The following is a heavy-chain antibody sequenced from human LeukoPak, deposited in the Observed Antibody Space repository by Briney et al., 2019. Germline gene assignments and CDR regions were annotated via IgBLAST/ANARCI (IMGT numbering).Heavy chain of an antibody. CDR1: GGSISSYY. D-gene: IGHD2-2*01. Sequence: SETLSLTCTVSGGSISSYYWSWIRQPPGKGLEWIGYIYYSGSTNYNPSLKSRVTISVDTSKTQFSLKLSSVTAADTAVYYCAREGGYCSSTSCRYYYYGMDVWGQGTTVTVSS. V-gene: IGHV4-59*01. CDR3: AREGGYCSSTSCRYYYYGMDV. J-gene: IGHJ6*02. CDR2: IYYSGST.